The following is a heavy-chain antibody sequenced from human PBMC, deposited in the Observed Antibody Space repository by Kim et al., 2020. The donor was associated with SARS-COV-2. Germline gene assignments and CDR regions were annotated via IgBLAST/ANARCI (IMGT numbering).Heavy chain of an antibody. CDR1: GGSITTSSYY. V-gene: IGHV4-39*01. D-gene: IGHD1-1*01. CDR3: ARRWKGFNWFDP. Sequence: SETLSLTCSVSGGSITTSSYYWVWIRQPPGKGLEWIGSIYYSGDTDCNSSLKSRVIMSVDTSKNQFSLKLSSVTAADTAVYYCARRWKGFNWFDPWGQGTLVTVSS. CDR2: IYYSGDT. J-gene: IGHJ5*02.